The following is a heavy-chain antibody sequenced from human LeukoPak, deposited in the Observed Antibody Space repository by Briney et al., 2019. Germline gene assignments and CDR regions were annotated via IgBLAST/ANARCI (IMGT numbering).Heavy chain of an antibody. CDR1: GASISSSSYY. Sequence: KPSETLSLTCTVSGASISSSSYYWGWIRQPPGKGLEWIGSMYYTGSTYKNPSLESRVSLSVDTSKNQFSLKLSSVTAADTAVYYCARHGPYYYDNTDLHYFDFWGQGTLVTVSS. J-gene: IGHJ4*02. D-gene: IGHD3-22*01. V-gene: IGHV4-39*01. CDR3: ARHGPYYYDNTDLHYFDF. CDR2: MYYTGST.